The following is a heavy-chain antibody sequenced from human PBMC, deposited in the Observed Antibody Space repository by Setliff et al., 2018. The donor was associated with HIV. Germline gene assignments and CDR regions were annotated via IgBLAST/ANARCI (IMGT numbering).Heavy chain of an antibody. Sequence: PSETLSLTCTVSGGPTNSGGYYWSWIRQHPGKGLEWIGYMSYNGSTYYNPSLKSRITISVDTSKHQFSLKLSSVTAADTAVYYCASALKEGYSYGYPFDFWGQGTLVTVSS. D-gene: IGHD5-18*01. J-gene: IGHJ4*02. CDR2: MSYNGST. V-gene: IGHV4-31*03. CDR1: GGPTNSGGYY. CDR3: ASALKEGYSYGYPFDF.